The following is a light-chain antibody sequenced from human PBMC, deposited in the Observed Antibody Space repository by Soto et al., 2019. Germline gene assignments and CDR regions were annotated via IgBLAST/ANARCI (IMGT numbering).Light chain of an antibody. CDR1: SSDVGDYKY. V-gene: IGLV2-14*01. Sequence: QSVLTQPASVSGSPGQSITISCTGISSDVGDYKYVSWYQQHPGKAPKLMIYDVSNRPSGVSNRFSGSKSGNTASLTISGLQAEDEADYYCSSYTGSSTLDVFGTGTKVTVL. CDR2: DVS. CDR3: SSYTGSSTLDV. J-gene: IGLJ1*01.